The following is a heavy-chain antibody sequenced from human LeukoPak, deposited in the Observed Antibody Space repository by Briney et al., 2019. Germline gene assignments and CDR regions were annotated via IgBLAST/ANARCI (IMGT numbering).Heavy chain of an antibody. Sequence: GGSLRLSCAASGFTVSSNYMSWVRQAPGKGLEWVSLISGDGGSTYYADSVKGRFTISRDNSKNSLFLQMNSLRTEDTALYYCAKDILSEQWHDAFDIWGQGTMVTVSS. D-gene: IGHD6-19*01. CDR2: ISGDGGST. V-gene: IGHV3-43*02. CDR3: AKDILSEQWHDAFDI. J-gene: IGHJ3*02. CDR1: GFTVSSNY.